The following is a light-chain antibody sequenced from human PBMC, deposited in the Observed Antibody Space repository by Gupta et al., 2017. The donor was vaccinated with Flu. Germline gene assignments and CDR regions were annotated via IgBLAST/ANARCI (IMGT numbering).Light chain of an antibody. Sequence: NFMLTHSHSLSESPGQPVTISCTLSSGSIADSYVQWYQQRPGSAQTTVIDEDKQRPSGVPDRFGFSNASSDNTASLTISGLKTEDEADYYCQTDDTTELWVFGGGTRLTV. CDR1: SGSIADSY. J-gene: IGLJ3*02. CDR2: EDK. CDR3: QTDDTTELWV. V-gene: IGLV6-57*03.